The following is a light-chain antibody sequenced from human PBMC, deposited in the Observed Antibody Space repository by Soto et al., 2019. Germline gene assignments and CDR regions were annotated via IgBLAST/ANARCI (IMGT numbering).Light chain of an antibody. CDR1: QSVGSN. CDR3: QQYHNWPPIT. Sequence: EIVMTQSPATLSVSPGERATLSCRASQSVGSNLAWYQQKPGQAPRLLIYAASTRATGIPARFSGSGSGTEFNLTISSLQSEDFAVYYCQQYHNWPPITFGQGTRLEIK. V-gene: IGKV3D-15*01. J-gene: IGKJ5*01. CDR2: AAS.